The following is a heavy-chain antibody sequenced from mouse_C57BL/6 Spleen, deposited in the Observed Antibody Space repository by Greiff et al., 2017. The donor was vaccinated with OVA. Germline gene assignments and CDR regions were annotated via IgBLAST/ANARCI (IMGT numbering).Heavy chain of an antibody. CDR2: IWWDDDK. J-gene: IGHJ1*03. CDR3: ARMGLRRGYWYFDV. CDR1: GFSLSTFGMG. D-gene: IGHD2-4*01. V-gene: IGHV8-8*01. Sequence: QVQLKESGPGILQPSQTLSLTCSFSGFSLSTFGMGVGWIRQPSGKGLEWLAHIWWDDDKYYNPALKSRLTISKDTSKNQVFLKIANVDTADTATYYCARMGLRRGYWYFDVWGTGTTVTVSS.